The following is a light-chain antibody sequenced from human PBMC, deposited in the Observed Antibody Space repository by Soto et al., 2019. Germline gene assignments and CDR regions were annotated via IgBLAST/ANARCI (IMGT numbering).Light chain of an antibody. Sequence: EIVMTQSPATLSVSPGEGATLSCRASQSVNIHLAWYQQKPGQAPRLLIYGASARATGIPAKFSGSGSGTDFTLTISSLQSEDFAVYYCQQYNKWPRTFXQGTKLDIK. CDR2: GAS. CDR3: QQYNKWPRT. V-gene: IGKV3D-15*01. CDR1: QSVNIH. J-gene: IGKJ1*01.